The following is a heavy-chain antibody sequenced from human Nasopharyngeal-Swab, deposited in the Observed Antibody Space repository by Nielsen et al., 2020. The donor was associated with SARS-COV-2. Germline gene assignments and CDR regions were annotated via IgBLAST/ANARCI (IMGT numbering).Heavy chain of an antibody. Sequence: SFTVSGGSISSGSYYWSWIRPPAGKGLEWIGRIYTSGSTNYNPSLKSRVTISVDTSKNQFSLKLSSVTAADTAVYYCARDEEYSSSVKFHYYYGMDVWGQGTTVTVSS. CDR1: GGSISSGSYY. CDR2: IYTSGST. CDR3: ARDEEYSSSVKFHYYYGMDV. V-gene: IGHV4-61*02. D-gene: IGHD6-6*01. J-gene: IGHJ6*02.